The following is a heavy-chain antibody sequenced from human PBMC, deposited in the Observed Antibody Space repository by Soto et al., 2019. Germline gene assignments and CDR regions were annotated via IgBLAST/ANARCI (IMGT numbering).Heavy chain of an antibody. J-gene: IGHJ4*02. CDR2: ISHSGTT. CDR1: LVSISSGNW. D-gene: IGHD2-2*01. CDR3: VTKNVPTPGNY. Sequence: QVQLQESGPGLVEPSGTLSLTCAVSLVSISSGNWWRGVRQPPGRGLEYIGEISHSGTTNYNPSPETRLNRSLDASKNQFSLKLPSVTAADTAVYYCVTKNVPTPGNYWGQGTLVIVSS. V-gene: IGHV4-4*02.